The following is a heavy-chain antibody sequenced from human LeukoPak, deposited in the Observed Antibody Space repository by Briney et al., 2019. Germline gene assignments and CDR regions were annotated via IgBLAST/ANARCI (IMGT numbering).Heavy chain of an antibody. CDR3: ARDQGITMVRGVQYSFDY. D-gene: IGHD3-10*01. CDR2: IKEGGSAK. Sequence: GGSLRLSCAAAGFTFSSYCMAWVRQAPGKGLEWVANIKEGGSAKYYVDSVRGRFTISRDNAKNSLYLQMNSLRAEDTAVYYCARDQGITMVRGVQYSFDYWGQGTLVTVSS. J-gene: IGHJ4*02. CDR1: GFTFSSYC. V-gene: IGHV3-7*01.